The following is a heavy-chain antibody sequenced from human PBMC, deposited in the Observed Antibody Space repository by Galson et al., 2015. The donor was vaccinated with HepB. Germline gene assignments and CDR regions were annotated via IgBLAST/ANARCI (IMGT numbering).Heavy chain of an antibody. J-gene: IGHJ3*02. Sequence: SLRLSCAASGFTFSSYGMHWVRQAPGKGLEWVAVISYDGSNKYYADSVKGRFTISRDNSKNTLYLQMNSLRAEDTAVYYCAREHYCSSTSCLARAFDIWGQGTMVTVSS. CDR1: GFTFSSYG. CDR2: ISYDGSNK. CDR3: AREHYCSSTSCLARAFDI. D-gene: IGHD2-2*01. V-gene: IGHV3-30*03.